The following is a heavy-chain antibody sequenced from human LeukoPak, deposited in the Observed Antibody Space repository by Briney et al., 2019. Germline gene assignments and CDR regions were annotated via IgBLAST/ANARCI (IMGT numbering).Heavy chain of an antibody. CDR3: ARSVSSTSYGGFDP. J-gene: IGHJ5*02. D-gene: IGHD2-2*01. CDR2: IWYDGSSK. CDR1: GFTFSSYG. V-gene: IGHV3-33*01. Sequence: GGSLRLSCAASGFTFSSYGMHWVRQAPGKGLEWVAVIWYDGSSKYYADSVKGRFTISRDNSKNTLYLQMNSLRAEDTAVYYCARSVSSTSYGGFDPWGQGTLVTVSS.